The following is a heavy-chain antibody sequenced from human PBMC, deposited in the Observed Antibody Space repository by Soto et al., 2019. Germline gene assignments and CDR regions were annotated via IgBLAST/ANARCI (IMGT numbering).Heavy chain of an antibody. CDR1: GYTFTSYG. CDR3: SRPGMWWDYDSSGYYDAFDI. V-gene: IGHV1-18*01. CDR2: ISAYNGNT. J-gene: IGHJ3*02. Sequence: QGQLVQSGAEVKKPGASVKVSCKASGYTFTSYGISWVRQAPGQGLEWMGWISAYNGNTNYAQKLQGRVTMTTDTSTSTAYMELRSLRSDDTAIYYCSRPGMWWDYDSSGYYDAFDIWGQGTMVTVSS. D-gene: IGHD3-22*01.